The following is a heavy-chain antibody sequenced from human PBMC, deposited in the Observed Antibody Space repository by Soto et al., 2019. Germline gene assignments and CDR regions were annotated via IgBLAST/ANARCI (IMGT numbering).Heavy chain of an antibody. CDR2: ISSSSSVI. CDR3: ARDLSWGSNWYYYMDV. Sequence: EVQLVESGGGLVQPGGSLRLSCATSGFILSDCAMNWVRQAPGKGLEWVSYISSSSSVIDYADSVKGRFTVSRDNARNAQYLQMNSLRAEDTAVYYCARDLSWGSNWYYYMDVWGKGTTVTLSS. D-gene: IGHD7-27*01. CDR1: GFILSDCA. V-gene: IGHV3-48*01. J-gene: IGHJ6*03.